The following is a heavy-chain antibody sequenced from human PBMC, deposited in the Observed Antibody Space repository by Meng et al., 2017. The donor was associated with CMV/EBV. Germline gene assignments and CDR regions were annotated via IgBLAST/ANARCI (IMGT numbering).Heavy chain of an antibody. V-gene: IGHV3-23*03. Sequence: GESLKISCAASGFTFSSYAMSWVRQAPGKGLEWVSVIYSGGSSTYYADSVKGRFTISRDNSKNTLYLQMNSLRAEDTAVYYCAKGQAIWFGELLYFDYWGQGTLVTVSS. CDR1: GFTFSSYA. D-gene: IGHD3-10*01. CDR3: AKGQAIWFGELLYFDY. J-gene: IGHJ4*02. CDR2: IYSGGSST.